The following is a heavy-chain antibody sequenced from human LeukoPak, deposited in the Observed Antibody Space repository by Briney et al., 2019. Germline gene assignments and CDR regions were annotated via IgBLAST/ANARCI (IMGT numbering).Heavy chain of an antibody. CDR2: ISSSSSYI. Sequence: PGGSLRLSCAASGFTFSSYSMNWVRQAPGKGLEWDSSISSSSSYIYYADSVKGRFTISRDNAKNSLYLQMNSLRAEDTAVYYCARELYSSGWYDVGPTPDYWGQGTLVTVSS. V-gene: IGHV3-21*01. CDR3: ARELYSSGWYDVGPTPDY. D-gene: IGHD6-19*01. J-gene: IGHJ4*02. CDR1: GFTFSSYS.